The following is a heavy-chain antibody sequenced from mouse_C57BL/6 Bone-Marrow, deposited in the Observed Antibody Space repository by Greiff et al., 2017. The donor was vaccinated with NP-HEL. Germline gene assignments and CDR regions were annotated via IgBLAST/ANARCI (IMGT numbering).Heavy chain of an antibody. CDR3: TRWDGYDGGAWFAY. CDR2: IDPETGGT. J-gene: IGHJ3*01. V-gene: IGHV1-15*01. D-gene: IGHD2-2*01. Sequence: QVHVKQSGAELVRPGASVTLSCKASGYTFTDYEMHWVKQTPVHGLEWIGAIDPETGGTAYNQKFKGKAILTADKSSSTAYMELRSLTSEDSAVYYCTRWDGYDGGAWFAYWGQGTLVTVSA. CDR1: GYTFTDYE.